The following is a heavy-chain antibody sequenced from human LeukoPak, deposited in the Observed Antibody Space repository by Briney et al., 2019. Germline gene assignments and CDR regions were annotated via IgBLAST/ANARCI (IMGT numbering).Heavy chain of an antibody. CDR1: GFTFSSYE. Sequence: GGSLRLSCAASGFTFSSYEMNWVRQAPGKGLEWVSYISSSGSTIYYADSVKGRFTISRDNAKNSLYLQMNSLRAEDTAVCYCARSGYSGYTSFDYWGQGTLVTVSS. D-gene: IGHD5-12*01. J-gene: IGHJ4*02. CDR3: ARSGYSGYTSFDY. V-gene: IGHV3-48*03. CDR2: ISSSGSTI.